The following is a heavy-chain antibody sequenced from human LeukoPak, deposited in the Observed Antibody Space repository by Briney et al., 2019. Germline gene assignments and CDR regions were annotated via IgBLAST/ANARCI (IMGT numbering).Heavy chain of an antibody. V-gene: IGHV4-39*07. J-gene: IGHJ6*02. D-gene: IGHD5-18*01. Sequence: SETLSLTCTVSGGSISSTSYYWGWIRQPPGKGLEWIGSIYYSGSTYYSPSLKSRVTISVDTSKNQFSLKLSSVTAADTAVYYCARGPRGYSYGPFLNGMDVWGQGTTVTVPS. CDR2: IYYSGST. CDR3: ARGPRGYSYGPFLNGMDV. CDR1: GGSISSTSYY.